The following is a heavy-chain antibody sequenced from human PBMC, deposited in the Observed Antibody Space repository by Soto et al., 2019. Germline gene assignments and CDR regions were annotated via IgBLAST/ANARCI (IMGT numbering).Heavy chain of an antibody. CDR3: TSIAARAVDPDAFDI. Sequence: GGSPRLSCAASGFTFSSYGMHWVRQAPGKGLEWVAVIWYDGSNKYYADSVKGRFTISRDNSKNTLYLQMNSLRAEDTAVYYCTSIAARAVDPDAFDIWGQGTMVTVSS. CDR2: IWYDGSNK. J-gene: IGHJ3*02. D-gene: IGHD6-13*01. V-gene: IGHV3-33*01. CDR1: GFTFSSYG.